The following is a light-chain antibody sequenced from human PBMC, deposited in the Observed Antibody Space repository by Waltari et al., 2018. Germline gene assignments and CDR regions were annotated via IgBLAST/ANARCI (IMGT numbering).Light chain of an antibody. CDR1: QSVSISY. CDR3: QQYGSPLT. Sequence: EIVLTQSPGTLSLSPGERATLSCRASQSVSISYLAWYQQRPGQAPRLLIYVASSRATGIPDRFSGSGSGTDFTLTISRLEPEDFAVYYCQQYGSPLTFGGGTKVQIK. CDR2: VAS. V-gene: IGKV3-20*01. J-gene: IGKJ4*01.